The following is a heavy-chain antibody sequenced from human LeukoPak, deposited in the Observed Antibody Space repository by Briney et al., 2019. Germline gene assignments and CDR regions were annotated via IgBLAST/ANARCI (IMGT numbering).Heavy chain of an antibody. CDR3: ARDLVAGSPDYFDY. D-gene: IGHD6-19*01. V-gene: IGHV3-30-3*01. Sequence: GGSLRLACAASGFTFSSSPMHWLRQAPGQGLEWVAVLSYDGSIKSYADSVKGRFTISIDTSKNTLYLQMNSLRAEDTAVYYCARDLVAGSPDYFDYWGQGTLVTVSS. CDR1: GFTFSSSP. CDR2: LSYDGSIK. J-gene: IGHJ4*02.